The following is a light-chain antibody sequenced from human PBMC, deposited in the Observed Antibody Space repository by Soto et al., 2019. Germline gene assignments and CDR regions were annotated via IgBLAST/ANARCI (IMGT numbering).Light chain of an antibody. J-gene: IGKJ4*01. CDR2: WAS. Sequence: DIVMTQSPDSLAVSLGERATINCKSSQSIFYNSNNKHYLAWYQQKPGQPPKLLIYWASTRESGVPDRFSGSASWTDFTLTISSLQAADVAIYYCQQYYSAPLTFGGGTKVQIK. CDR1: QSIFYNSNNKHY. V-gene: IGKV4-1*01. CDR3: QQYYSAPLT.